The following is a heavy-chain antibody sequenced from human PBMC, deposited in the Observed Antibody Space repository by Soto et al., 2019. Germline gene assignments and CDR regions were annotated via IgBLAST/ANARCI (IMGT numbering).Heavy chain of an antibody. J-gene: IGHJ4*02. CDR1: GYSISSSNL. CDR2: IYYSGTT. CDR3: ARRWGRTFDY. D-gene: IGHD7-27*01. V-gene: IGHV4-28*01. Sequence: SETLSLTCAVSGYSISSSNLWGWIRQPPGKGLEWIGYIYYSGTTYYNPSLKSRVTMSVDTSKNQFSLKLSSVTAADTAVYYCARRWGRTFDYWGQGTLVTVS.